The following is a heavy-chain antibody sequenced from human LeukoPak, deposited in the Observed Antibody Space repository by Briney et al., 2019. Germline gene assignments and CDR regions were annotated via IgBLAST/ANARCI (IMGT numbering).Heavy chain of an antibody. J-gene: IGHJ5*02. CDR3: ARGPPIVVVTAASNWFDP. CDR1: GYSFTSYW. D-gene: IGHD2-21*02. CDR2: IYPGDSDT. V-gene: IGHV5-51*01. Sequence: GESLKISCKGSGYSFTSYWIGWVRQMPGKGLEWMGIIYPGDSDTRYSPSFQGQVTISADKSISTAYLQWSSLKASDTAMYYCARGPPIVVVTAASNWFDPWGQGTLVTVSP.